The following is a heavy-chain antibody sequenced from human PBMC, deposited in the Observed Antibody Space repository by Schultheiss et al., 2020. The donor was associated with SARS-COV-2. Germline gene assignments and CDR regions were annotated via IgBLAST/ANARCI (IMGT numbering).Heavy chain of an antibody. CDR3: AKGTISSSQQPKPPTATQH. D-gene: IGHD6-13*01. CDR1: GFTFDDYG. Sequence: GGSLRLSCAASGFTFDDYGMSWVRQAPGKGLEWVSGISWNSGSIGYADSVKGRFTISRDNAKNSLYLQMNSLRAEDTAVYYCAKGTISSSQQPKPPTATQHWGQGTLVTVSS. V-gene: IGHV3-20*04. J-gene: IGHJ1*01. CDR2: ISWNSGSI.